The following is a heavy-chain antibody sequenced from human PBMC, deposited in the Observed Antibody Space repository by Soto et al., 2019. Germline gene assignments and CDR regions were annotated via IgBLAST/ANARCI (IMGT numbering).Heavy chain of an antibody. V-gene: IGHV3-74*01. Sequence: GGSLRLSCVASGFAFDQYWMHWVRQAAGKGLEWVSRISDDGARIDYADFAKGRFTIARDNAKNTLFLQMRSLRGEDTAVYYCTRGPRPSSIGTGALRGRRALVIVSS. J-gene: IGHJ1*01. CDR3: TRGPRPSSIGTGAL. CDR1: GFAFDQYW. CDR2: ISDDGARI.